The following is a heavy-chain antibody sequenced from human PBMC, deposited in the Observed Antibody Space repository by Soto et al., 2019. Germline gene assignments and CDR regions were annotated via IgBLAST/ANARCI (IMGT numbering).Heavy chain of an antibody. CDR2: INSDGSST. D-gene: IGHD2-15*01. CDR1: GFTFSSYW. V-gene: IGHV3-74*01. J-gene: IGHJ4*02. Sequence: EVQLVESGGGLVQPGGSLRLSCAASGFTFSSYWMHWVRQAPGKGLVWVSRINSDGSSTSYADSVKGRFTISRDNAKNTLYLQMNSLRAEDTAVYYCARDPPHCSGGSCYSSGSYWGQGTLVTVSS. CDR3: ARDPPHCSGGSCYSSGSY.